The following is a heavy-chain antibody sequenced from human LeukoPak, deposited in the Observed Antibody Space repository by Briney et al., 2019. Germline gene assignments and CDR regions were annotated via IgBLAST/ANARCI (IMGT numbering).Heavy chain of an antibody. CDR3: AREGRVVPAFDY. V-gene: IGHV4-59*01. J-gene: IGHJ4*02. CDR1: GGSIGSYY. D-gene: IGHD2-2*01. Sequence: SETLSLTCTVSGGSIGSYYWSWIRQPPGKGLEWIGYIYYSGSTNYNPSLKSRVTISVDTSKNQFSLKLSSVTAADTAVYYCAREGRVVPAFDYWGQGTLVTVSS. CDR2: IYYSGST.